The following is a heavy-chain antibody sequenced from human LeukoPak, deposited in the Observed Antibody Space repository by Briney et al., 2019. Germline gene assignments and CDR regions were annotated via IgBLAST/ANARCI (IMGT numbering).Heavy chain of an antibody. CDR3: ARGEDAFDI. Sequence: SETLSLTCIVSGGSISSYYWSWIRQSPGKGLEWIGYIYYSGSTNYNPSLKSRVTISVDTSKKQFSLKLSSVTAADTAVYYCARGEDAFDIWGQGTMVTVSS. V-gene: IGHV4-59*08. J-gene: IGHJ3*02. CDR2: IYYSGST. D-gene: IGHD3-10*01. CDR1: GGSISSYY.